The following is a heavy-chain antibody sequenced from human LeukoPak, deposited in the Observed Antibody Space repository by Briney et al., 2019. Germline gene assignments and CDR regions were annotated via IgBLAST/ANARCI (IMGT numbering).Heavy chain of an antibody. V-gene: IGHV4-61*02. CDR2: IYTSGST. CDR3: ARDRGWLLSWFDP. Sequence: KSSETLSLTCTVSGGSISSGSYYWSWIRQPAGKGLDWIGRIYTSGSTNYNPSLKSRVTISVDTSKNQFSLKLSSVTAADTAVYYCARDRGWLLSWFDPWGQGTLVTVSS. CDR1: GGSISSGSYY. J-gene: IGHJ5*02. D-gene: IGHD3-22*01.